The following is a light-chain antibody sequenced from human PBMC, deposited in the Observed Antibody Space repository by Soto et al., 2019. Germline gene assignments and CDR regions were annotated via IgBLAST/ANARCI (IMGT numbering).Light chain of an antibody. V-gene: IGLV2-23*01. J-gene: IGLJ1*01. CDR3: SSYAGSSTLLYV. CDR2: EGS. Sequence: QSVLTQPASVSGSPGQSITISCTGTSSDVGSYNLVSWYQQHPGKAPKLMIYEGSKRPSGVSNRFSGSKSGNTASLTISGLQAEDEADYHCSSYAGSSTLLYVFGTGTKGTVL. CDR1: SSDVGSYNL.